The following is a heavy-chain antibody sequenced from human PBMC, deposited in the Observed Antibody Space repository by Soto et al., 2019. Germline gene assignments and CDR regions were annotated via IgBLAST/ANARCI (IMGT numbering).Heavy chain of an antibody. CDR3: AREYYGLLTGYYTDY. CDR1: GFPFSSYW. V-gene: IGHV3-74*01. CDR2: ISGDGVTT. Sequence: EVQLVESGGDLVQRGGSLRLSCAASGFPFSSYWMHWVRHTPGKGLDWVARISGDGVTTYYADSVTGLFTVSRDNAKNTLSLQISVLRSEDTAVYYCAREYYGLLTGYYTDYWGQGTLVSVSS. D-gene: IGHD3-9*01. J-gene: IGHJ4*02.